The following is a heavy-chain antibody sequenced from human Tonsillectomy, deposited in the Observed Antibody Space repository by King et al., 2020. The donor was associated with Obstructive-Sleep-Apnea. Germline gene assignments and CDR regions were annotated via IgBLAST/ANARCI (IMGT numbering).Heavy chain of an antibody. V-gene: IGHV2-26*01. J-gene: IGHJ2*01. Sequence: TLKESGPVLVKPTETLTLTCTVSGFSLSNARMGVSWIRQPPGKALEWLAHIFSNDEKSYNTSLKSRLTISKDTSKSQVVLTMTNMDPVDTATYYCARVAFGVVIIPFIWYFDLWGRGTLVTVSS. D-gene: IGHD3-3*01. CDR2: IFSNDEK. CDR3: ARVAFGVVIIPFIWYFDL. CDR1: GFSLSNARMG.